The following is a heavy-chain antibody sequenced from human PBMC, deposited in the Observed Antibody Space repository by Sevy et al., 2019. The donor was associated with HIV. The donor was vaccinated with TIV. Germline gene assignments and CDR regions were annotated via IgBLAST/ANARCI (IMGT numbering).Heavy chain of an antibody. J-gene: IGHJ4*02. Sequence: SETLSLTCTVSGGSISSYYWSWIRQPPGKGLEWIGYIYYSGSTNYNPSLKSRVTISLDTSKNQFFLKLSSVTAADTAVYYCGRAGVKGYGGSYYGFDYWGQGTLVTVSS. CDR2: IYYSGST. CDR3: GRAGVKGYGGSYYGFDY. CDR1: GGSISSYY. V-gene: IGHV4-59*01. D-gene: IGHD1-26*01.